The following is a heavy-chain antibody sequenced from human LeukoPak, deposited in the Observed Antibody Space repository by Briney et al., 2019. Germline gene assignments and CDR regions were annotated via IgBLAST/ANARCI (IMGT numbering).Heavy chain of an antibody. CDR1: GGSISSGGYS. CDR3: ARDGGYYYYYYMDV. CDR2: IYHSGST. V-gene: IGHV4-30-2*01. J-gene: IGHJ6*03. D-gene: IGHD3-3*01. Sequence: PSETLSLTCAVSGGSISSGGYSWSWIRQAPGKGLEWIGYIYHSGSTYYNPSLKSRVTISVDRSKNQFSLKLSSVTAADTAVYYCARDGGYYYYYYMDVWGKGTTVTVSS.